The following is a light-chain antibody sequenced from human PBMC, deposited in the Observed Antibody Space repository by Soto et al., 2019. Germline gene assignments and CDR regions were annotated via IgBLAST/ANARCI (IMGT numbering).Light chain of an antibody. CDR3: RKYNSYPWT. CDR1: PSISSW. J-gene: IGKJ1*01. CDR2: NVY. V-gene: IGKV1-5*03. Sequence: IQMTHSPSTLSPFVGGNVTITCRARPSISSWLAWYPQQPGKAPKLVIYNVYSSKRGVPLRFSGRGSGTELTLTITSLQPDNFATCYCRKYNSYPWTFGQGTKVDMK.